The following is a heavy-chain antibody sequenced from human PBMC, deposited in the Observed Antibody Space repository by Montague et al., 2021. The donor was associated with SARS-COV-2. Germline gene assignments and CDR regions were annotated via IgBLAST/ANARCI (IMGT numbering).Heavy chain of an antibody. CDR1: GGPISRSSYY. J-gene: IGHJ5*02. D-gene: IGHD5-12*01. CDR2: IYHAGST. Sequence: SETLSLTCSVSGGPISRSSYYWGWIRQPPGKGLEWVGNIYHAGSTYYNPSLKSRATIFVDTSNSQFSLKLTSVTAADTAVYYCARTVVYSGFDYSWFDPWGQGILVTVSS. CDR3: ARTVVYSGFDYSWFDP. V-gene: IGHV4-39*07.